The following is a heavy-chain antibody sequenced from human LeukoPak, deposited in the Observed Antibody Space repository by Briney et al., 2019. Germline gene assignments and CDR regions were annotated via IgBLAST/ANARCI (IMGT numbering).Heavy chain of an antibody. CDR2: ISDSGGNT. J-gene: IGHJ4*02. CDR1: GFTFNTYA. D-gene: IGHD6-6*01. CDR3: ARHRSSWLIDY. V-gene: IGHV3-23*01. Sequence: GGSLRLSCAASGFTFNTYAMSWVRQAPWERLQWVSGISDSGGNTYYADSVRGRFTISRDSSKSTLYLQMNSLRAEDTAVYYCARHRSSWLIDYWGQGTLVTVSS.